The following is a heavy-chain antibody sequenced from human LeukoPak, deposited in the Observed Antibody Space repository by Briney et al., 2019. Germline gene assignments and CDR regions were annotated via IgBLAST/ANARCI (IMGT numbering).Heavy chain of an antibody. Sequence: GGSLRLSCAASGFTFSNYAMSWVRQAPGKGLEWVSAIGGGGGSTHYADSVKGRFTISRDSSKNTLYVQMNSLRAEDTAVYYCARVADYYDSSGYGEPPYYFDYWGQGTLVTVSS. V-gene: IGHV3-23*01. J-gene: IGHJ4*02. D-gene: IGHD3-22*01. CDR1: GFTFSNYA. CDR2: IGGGGGST. CDR3: ARVADYYDSSGYGEPPYYFDY.